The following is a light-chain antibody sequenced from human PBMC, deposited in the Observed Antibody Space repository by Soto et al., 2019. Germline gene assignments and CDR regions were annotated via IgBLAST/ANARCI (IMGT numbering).Light chain of an antibody. CDR2: EVS. CDR3: SSYAGSSTLYV. J-gene: IGLJ1*01. CDR1: SNDVGDYNY. V-gene: IGLV2-8*01. Sequence: QSALTQPPSASGSPGQSVTISCTGTSNDVGDYNYVSWYQQHPGKAPKLMIYEVSKRPSGVPERFSGSKSGNTASLTVSGLQAEDEADYYCSSYAGSSTLYVFGTGTKVTVL.